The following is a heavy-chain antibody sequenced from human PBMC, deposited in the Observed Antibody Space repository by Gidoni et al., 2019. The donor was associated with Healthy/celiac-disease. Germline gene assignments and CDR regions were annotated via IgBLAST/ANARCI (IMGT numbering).Heavy chain of an antibody. Sequence: QVQLQESGPGLVKPSETLSLTCTVSGGSVSSGSYYWSWIRQPPGKGLEWIGYIYYSGSTNYNPSLKSRFTISVDTSKNQFSLKLSSVTAADTAVYYCAREGIGYSSGWYRGNWFDPWGQGTLVTVSS. D-gene: IGHD6-19*01. J-gene: IGHJ5*02. CDR2: IYYSGST. CDR3: AREGIGYSSGWYRGNWFDP. V-gene: IGHV4-61*01. CDR1: GGSVSSGSYY.